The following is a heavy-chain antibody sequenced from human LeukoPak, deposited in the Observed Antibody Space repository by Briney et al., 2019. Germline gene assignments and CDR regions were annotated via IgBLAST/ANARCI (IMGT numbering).Heavy chain of an antibody. CDR1: GGSFSGYY. Sequence: SETLSLTCAVYGGSFSGYYWSWIRQPPGKGLEWIGEINHSGSTNYNPSLKSRVTISVDTSKNQFSPKLSSVTAADTAVYYCARSIVVVPAATNWFDPWGQGTLVTVSS. V-gene: IGHV4-34*01. CDR2: INHSGST. J-gene: IGHJ5*02. CDR3: ARSIVVVPAATNWFDP. D-gene: IGHD2-2*01.